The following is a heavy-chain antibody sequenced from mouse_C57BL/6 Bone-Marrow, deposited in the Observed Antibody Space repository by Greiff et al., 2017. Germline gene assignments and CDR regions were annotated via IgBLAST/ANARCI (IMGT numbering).Heavy chain of an antibody. J-gene: IGHJ2*01. D-gene: IGHD1-1*01. Sequence: VQLQQSGAELARPGASVKLSCKASGYTFTSSGISWVKQRTGQGLEWIGEIYPRSGNTYSNEKFKGKATLTADKSSSTAYMELRSLTSEDSAVYFCARRIYYLPDYWGQGTTLTVSS. CDR2: IYPRSGNT. V-gene: IGHV1-81*01. CDR3: ARRIYYLPDY. CDR1: GYTFTSSG.